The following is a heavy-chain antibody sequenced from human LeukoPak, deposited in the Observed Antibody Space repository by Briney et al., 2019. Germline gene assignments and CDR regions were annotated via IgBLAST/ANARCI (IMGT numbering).Heavy chain of an antibody. V-gene: IGHV3-7*01. CDR2: INNDGSET. CDR3: TRDRGSKQFDY. J-gene: IGHJ4*02. Sequence: GGSLRLSCAASGFTFSSYWMTWVRQAPGKGLERVANINNDGSETYYVDSVKGRFTISRDNAKNSLYLQMSSLRDDDTAVYYCTRDRGSKQFDYWGQESLVTVSS. D-gene: IGHD1/OR15-1a*01. CDR1: GFTFSSYW.